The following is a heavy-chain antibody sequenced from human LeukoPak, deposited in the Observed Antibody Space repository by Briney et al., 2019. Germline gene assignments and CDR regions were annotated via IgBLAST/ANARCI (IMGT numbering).Heavy chain of an antibody. J-gene: IGHJ4*02. CDR2: IYTSGST. CDR1: GGSISSGSYY. D-gene: IGHD3-22*01. CDR3: ARDRYDSSYN. V-gene: IGHV4-61*02. Sequence: SETLSLTCTVSGGSISSGSYYWSWIRQPAGKGLEWIGRIYTSGSTNYNPSLKSRVTISVDTSKNQFSLKLSSVTAADTAVYYCARDRYDSSYNWGQGTLVTVSS.